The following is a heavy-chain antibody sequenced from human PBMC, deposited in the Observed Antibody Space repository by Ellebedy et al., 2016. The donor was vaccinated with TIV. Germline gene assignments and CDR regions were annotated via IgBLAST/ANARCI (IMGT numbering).Heavy chain of an antibody. Sequence: PGGSLRLSCAAWGLSLRNFCMSWVRQAPGKGLEWVAHIKTDGSETYYVDSVKGRFTLSRENAKNALFLQMDGLRVDDSAVDYCVGFGVFNLWGQGAPVTVSS. D-gene: IGHD3-3*01. CDR1: GLSLRNFC. V-gene: IGHV3-7*01. J-gene: IGHJ5*02. CDR3: VGFGVFNL. CDR2: IKTDGSET.